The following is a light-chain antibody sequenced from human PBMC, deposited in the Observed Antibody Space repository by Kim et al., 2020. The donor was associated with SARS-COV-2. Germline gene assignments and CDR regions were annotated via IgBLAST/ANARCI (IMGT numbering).Light chain of an antibody. J-gene: IGKJ4*01. CDR2: RAS. V-gene: IGKV4-1*01. CDR1: RSVFDRSDNENK. Sequence: APINCKSSRSVFDRSDNENKLAWYQQKPGQPLKLLIYRASTRESGVPDRFSGSGSGTGFTLTISSLQAEDVAVYYCQQYYGSPLTFGGGTKVDIK. CDR3: QQYYGSPLT.